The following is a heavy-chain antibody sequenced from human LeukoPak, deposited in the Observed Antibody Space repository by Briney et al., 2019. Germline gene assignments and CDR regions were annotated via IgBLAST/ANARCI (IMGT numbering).Heavy chain of an antibody. Sequence: PSETLSLTCTVSGGSISSSSYYWGWIRRPPGKGLEWIGSIYYSGSTYYNPSLKSRVTISVDTSKNQFSLKLSSVTAADTAVYYCAREYSRRRNHHDAFDIWGQGTMVTVSS. CDR2: IYYSGST. D-gene: IGHD6-13*01. J-gene: IGHJ3*02. CDR1: GGSISSSSYY. CDR3: AREYSRRRNHHDAFDI. V-gene: IGHV4-39*07.